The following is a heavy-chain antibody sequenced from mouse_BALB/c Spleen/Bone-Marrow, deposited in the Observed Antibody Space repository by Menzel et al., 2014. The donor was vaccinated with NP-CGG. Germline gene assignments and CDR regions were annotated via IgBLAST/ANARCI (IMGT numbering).Heavy chain of an antibody. CDR3: ARRYDYGYGPFAY. V-gene: IGHV5-6-5*01. Sequence: EVQGVESGGGLVKPGGSLKLSCAASGFTFSSYAMSWVRQTPAKRLEWVASISRGGTTYYPDSVKGRFTISRDNARNILYLQMSSLKSEDTAMYYCARRYDYGYGPFAYWGQGTLVTVSA. CDR2: ISRGGTT. D-gene: IGHD1-2*01. CDR1: GFTFSSYA. J-gene: IGHJ3*01.